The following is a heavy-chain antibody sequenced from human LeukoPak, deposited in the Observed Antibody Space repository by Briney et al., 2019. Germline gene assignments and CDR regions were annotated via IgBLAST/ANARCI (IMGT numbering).Heavy chain of an antibody. CDR3: ARDLSGSLYFDF. CDR2: LYISGST. CDR1: GASISSYY. D-gene: IGHD3-10*01. Sequence: SETLSLTCTVSGASISSYYYNWVRQTAGGGLEWIGRLYISGSTDYNPSLKSRVTISVDTSMNQFYLKMNSVTAADTAVYFCARDLSGSLYFDFWGPGVLVTVSS. V-gene: IGHV4-4*07. J-gene: IGHJ4*02.